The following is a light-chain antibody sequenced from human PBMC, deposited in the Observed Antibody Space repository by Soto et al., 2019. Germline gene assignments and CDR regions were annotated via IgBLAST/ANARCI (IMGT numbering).Light chain of an antibody. CDR1: QSVSNF. J-gene: IGKJ1*01. CDR2: TAW. CDR3: QQYRTYPRT. Sequence: DIQMTQSPSSLSASVGDTVTITCRANQSVSNFLGWFQQKPGQPPKSLIYTAWSLQSGVPARFRGSSSWTQFTLTISDLHPEDFATYYCQQYRTYPRTFGQGTKVE. V-gene: IGKV1-16*01.